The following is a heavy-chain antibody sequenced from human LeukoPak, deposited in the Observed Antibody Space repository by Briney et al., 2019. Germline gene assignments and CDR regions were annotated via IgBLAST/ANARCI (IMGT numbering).Heavy chain of an antibody. Sequence: GGSLRLSCAASGFTFSSYAMSWVRQAPGKGLEWVSAISGSGGSTYYADSVKGRFTISRDNAKNSLYLQMNSLRAEDTAVYYCARGVSSSWTMSDYWGQGTLVTVSS. D-gene: IGHD6-13*01. V-gene: IGHV3-23*01. CDR1: GFTFSSYA. J-gene: IGHJ4*02. CDR2: ISGSGGST. CDR3: ARGVSSSWTMSDY.